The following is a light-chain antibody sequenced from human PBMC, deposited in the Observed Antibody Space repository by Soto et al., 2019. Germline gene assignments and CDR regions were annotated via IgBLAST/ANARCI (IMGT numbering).Light chain of an antibody. CDR3: QQYYSTPLT. J-gene: IGKJ4*01. V-gene: IGKV4-1*01. Sequence: DIVMTQSPDSLAVSLGERATINCKSSQRVLYSSNNKNYLAWYHQKPGQPPRLLISWASTRESGVPDRFSGSGSGTDFTLTISSLQAEDVAVYYSQQYYSTPLTFGGGTKVEIK. CDR1: QRVLYSSNNKNY. CDR2: WAS.